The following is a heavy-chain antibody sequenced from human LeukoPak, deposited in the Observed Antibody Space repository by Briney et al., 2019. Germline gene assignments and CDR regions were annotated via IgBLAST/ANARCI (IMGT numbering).Heavy chain of an antibody. D-gene: IGHD6-19*01. Sequence: ASVKVSCKASGGTFSSYAISWVRQAPGQGLEWMGRIIPILGIANYAQKFQGRVTITADNSTSTAYMELSSLRSEDTAVYYCARESKGSGWYYYYYGMDVWGQGTTVTVSS. CDR3: ARESKGSGWYYYYYGMDV. CDR2: IIPILGIA. V-gene: IGHV1-69*04. CDR1: GGTFSSYA. J-gene: IGHJ6*02.